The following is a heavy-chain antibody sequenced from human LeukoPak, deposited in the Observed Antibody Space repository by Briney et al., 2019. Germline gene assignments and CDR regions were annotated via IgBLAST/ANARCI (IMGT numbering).Heavy chain of an antibody. D-gene: IGHD2-2*02. CDR1: GFTFSSYG. CDR3: ANPYCSSTSCYKGY. CDR2: IRYDGSNK. Sequence: GGFLRLSCAASGFTFSSYGMHWVRQAPGKGLEWVAFIRYDGSNKYYADSVKGQFTISRDNSKNTLYLQMNSLRAEDTAVYYCANPYCSSTSCYKGYWGQGTLVTVSS. V-gene: IGHV3-30*02. J-gene: IGHJ4*02.